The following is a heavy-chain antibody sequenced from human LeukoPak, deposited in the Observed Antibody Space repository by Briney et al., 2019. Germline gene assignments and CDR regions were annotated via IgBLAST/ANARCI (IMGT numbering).Heavy chain of an antibody. V-gene: IGHV4-38-2*01. Sequence: SETLSLTCAVSGYSINSGYYWGWIRQPPGKGLEWIGSIYHSGSTCYNPSLKSRVTISVDTSKNQFSLKLNSVTAADTAVYYCARHERGLAAAASWGQGTLVTVSS. CDR1: GYSINSGYY. CDR2: IYHSGST. D-gene: IGHD6-13*01. J-gene: IGHJ5*02. CDR3: ARHERGLAAAAS.